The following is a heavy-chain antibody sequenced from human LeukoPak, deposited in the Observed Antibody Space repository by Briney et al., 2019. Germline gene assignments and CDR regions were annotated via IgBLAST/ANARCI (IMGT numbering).Heavy chain of an antibody. V-gene: IGHV3-23*01. CDR2: ISGSGGST. D-gene: IGHD3-22*01. CDR1: GFTFSSYA. J-gene: IGHJ4*02. Sequence: QPGGSLRLSCAASGFTFSSYAVSWVRQAPGKGLEWVSAISGSGGSTYYADSVKGRFTISRDNSKNTLYLQMNSLRAEDTAVYYCAKDQYYYDSSGYYYEWGQGTLVTVSS. CDR3: AKDQYYYDSSGYYYE.